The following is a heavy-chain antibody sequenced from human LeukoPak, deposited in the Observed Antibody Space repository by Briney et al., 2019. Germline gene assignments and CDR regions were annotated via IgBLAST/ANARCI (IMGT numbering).Heavy chain of an antibody. J-gene: IGHJ4*02. CDR3: AKHYDILTGYFDY. Sequence: GGSLRLSCAASGFTFSDYTMNWVRQAPGKGLEYVSSISGSSRHIYYADSVKGRFTISRDNSKNTLYLQMNSLRAEDTAVYYCAKHYDILTGYFDYWGQGTLVTVSS. D-gene: IGHD3-9*01. V-gene: IGHV3-21*04. CDR1: GFTFSDYT. CDR2: ISGSSRHI.